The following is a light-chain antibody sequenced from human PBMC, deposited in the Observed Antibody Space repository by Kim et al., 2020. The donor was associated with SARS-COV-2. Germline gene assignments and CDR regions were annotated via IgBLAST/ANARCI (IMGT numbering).Light chain of an antibody. CDR2: LGS. V-gene: IGKV2-28*01. J-gene: IGKJ4*01. CDR1: QSLLHSNGYNY. Sequence: DIVMTQSPLSLPVTPGEPASISCRSSQSLLHSNGYNYLDWYLQKPGQSPQLLIYLGSNRASGVPDRFSGSGSGTDFTLKIRRVGAEDVGVYYWMQALQTPLTFGGGTKVDSK. CDR3: MQALQTPLT.